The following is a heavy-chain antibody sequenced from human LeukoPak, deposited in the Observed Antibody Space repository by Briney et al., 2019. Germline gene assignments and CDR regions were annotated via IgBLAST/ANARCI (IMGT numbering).Heavy chain of an antibody. Sequence: PGGSLRLSCAASGFTSSAHAVSWVRQAPGKGLEWVSGISGGDGGTYYADSVKGRFTLSRDNFKNTLYLQMNSLRAEDTAVYYCAKEEPTGHLPFWGQGTLVTVSS. J-gene: IGHJ4*02. D-gene: IGHD1-1*01. CDR3: AKEEPTGHLPF. V-gene: IGHV3-23*01. CDR2: ISGGDGGT. CDR1: GFTSSAHA.